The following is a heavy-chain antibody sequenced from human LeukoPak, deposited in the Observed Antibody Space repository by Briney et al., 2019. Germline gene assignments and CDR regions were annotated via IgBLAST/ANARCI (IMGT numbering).Heavy chain of an antibody. CDR2: MSSSSSYT. D-gene: IGHD7-27*01. J-gene: IGHJ4*02. CDR1: GFSFGDYY. Sequence: GGSLRLSCVASGFSFGDYYMSWIRQAPGKGLEWVSYMSSSSSYTNYADSVKGRFTISRDNAKRSLFLQMNSLRVEDTAVYYCARTMWGFDYWGQGTLVTVSS. V-gene: IGHV3-11*06. CDR3: ARTMWGFDY.